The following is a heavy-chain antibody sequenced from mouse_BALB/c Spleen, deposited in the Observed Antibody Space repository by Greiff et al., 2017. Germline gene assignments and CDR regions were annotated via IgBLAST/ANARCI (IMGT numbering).Heavy chain of an antibody. D-gene: IGHD2-3*01. Sequence: VQLQQPGAELVKPGASVKLSCKASGYTFTSYWMHWVKQRPGQGLEWIGEINPSNGRTNYNEKFKSKATLTVDKSSSTAYMQLSSLTSEDSAVYYCARGMIHYAMDYWGQGTSVTVSS. V-gene: IGHV1S81*02. CDR2: INPSNGRT. CDR1: GYTFTSYW. CDR3: ARGMIHYAMDY. J-gene: IGHJ4*01.